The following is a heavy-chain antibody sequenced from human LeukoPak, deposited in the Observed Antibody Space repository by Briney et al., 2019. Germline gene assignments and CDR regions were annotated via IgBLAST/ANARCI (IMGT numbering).Heavy chain of an antibody. CDR1: GFTFSSYA. J-gene: IGHJ6*02. Sequence: GGSLRLSCAASGFTFSSYAMSWVRQAPGKGLEWVSAISGSGGSTYYADSVKGRFTISRDNSKNTLYLQMNSLRAEDTAVYYCAKAQRWVGAIVGYYYYGMDVWGQGTTVTVSS. V-gene: IGHV3-23*01. CDR3: AKAQRWVGAIVGYYYYGMDV. CDR2: ISGSGGST. D-gene: IGHD1-26*01.